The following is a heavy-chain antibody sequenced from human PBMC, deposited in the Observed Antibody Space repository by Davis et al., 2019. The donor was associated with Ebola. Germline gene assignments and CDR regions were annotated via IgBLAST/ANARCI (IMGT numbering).Heavy chain of an antibody. Sequence: PSETLSLTCAVYGGSFSGYYWSWIRQPPGKGLEWIGEINHSGSTNYNPSLKSRVTISVDTSKNQFSLKLSSVTAADTAVYYCARGPVNIPSGSYPYYYYGMDVWGQGTTVTVSS. CDR2: INHSGST. V-gene: IGHV4-34*01. D-gene: IGHD1-26*01. CDR3: ARGPVNIPSGSYPYYYYGMDV. CDR1: GGSFSGYY. J-gene: IGHJ6*02.